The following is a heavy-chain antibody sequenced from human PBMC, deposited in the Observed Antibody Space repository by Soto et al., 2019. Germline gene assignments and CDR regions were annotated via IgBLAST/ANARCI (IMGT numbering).Heavy chain of an antibody. V-gene: IGHV2-5*02. J-gene: IGHJ4*02. Sequence: QITLKESGPTLVKPTQTLTLTCTCSGFSVSTPAVAVGWIRQSPGKALEWLALIHWDDDKRYSPSLKSRLTIAKDTSKNQVVLTMTNMDPVDTATDYCAHTIGARWIWGQGTLVTVSS. CDR3: AHTIGARWI. CDR2: IHWDDDK. D-gene: IGHD3-16*01. CDR1: GFSVSTPAVA.